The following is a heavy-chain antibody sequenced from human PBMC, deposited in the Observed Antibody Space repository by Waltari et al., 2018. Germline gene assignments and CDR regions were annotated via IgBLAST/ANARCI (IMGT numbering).Heavy chain of an antibody. D-gene: IGHD2-15*01. V-gene: IGHV4-4*02. CDR1: GDSMNRNYW. CDR2: IHGSGRT. CDR3: ARDRGRGLYLDS. Sequence: QLQLQQSGPGLVKPSESLSLTCAVSGDSMNRNYWWNWVRQPPGKWLEWIWQIHGSGRTNYNPSLGIRVTVSIDTSNNQFSLKVSYATAADTAVYYCARDRGRGLYLDSWGQGTLVTVSP. J-gene: IGHJ4*02.